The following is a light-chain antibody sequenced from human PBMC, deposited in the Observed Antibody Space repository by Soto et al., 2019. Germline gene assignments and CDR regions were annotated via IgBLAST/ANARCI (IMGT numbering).Light chain of an antibody. Sequence: QSVLTQPRSVSGSPGQSVTISCTGTSSDVGGYNYVSWYQQHPGKAPKLMIYDVSKRPSGVPDRFSGSKSGNTASLTISGLQAEDEADYYCFSFAGIYKGVFRTGTKLTVL. V-gene: IGLV2-11*01. J-gene: IGLJ1*01. CDR2: DVS. CDR1: SSDVGGYNY. CDR3: FSFAGIYKGV.